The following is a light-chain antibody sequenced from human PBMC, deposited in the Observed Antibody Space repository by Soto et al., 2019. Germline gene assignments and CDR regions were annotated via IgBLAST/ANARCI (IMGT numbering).Light chain of an antibody. Sequence: QSALTQPASVSGSPGQSITISCTGTSSDVGGYNYVSWYQQHPGKVPKLLIYEVSYRPSGVSNRFSGSKSGNTASLPISGLQAEDEADYYCTSYTTISTLAFGGGTKLTVL. J-gene: IGLJ3*02. CDR2: EVS. V-gene: IGLV2-14*01. CDR3: TSYTTISTLA. CDR1: SSDVGGYNY.